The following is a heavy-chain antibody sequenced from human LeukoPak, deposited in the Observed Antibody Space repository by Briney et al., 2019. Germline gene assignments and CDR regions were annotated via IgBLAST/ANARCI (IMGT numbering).Heavy chain of an antibody. CDR2: IYYSGST. J-gene: IGHJ5*02. Sequence: PSETLSLTCTVSGGSISSSSYYWGWIRQPPGKGLEWIGSIYYSGSTYYNPSLKSRVTISVDTSKNQFSLKLSSVTAADTAVYYCARHGGIVVVPADPRWWFDPWGQGTLVTVSS. CDR1: GGSISSSSYY. CDR3: ARHGGIVVVPADPRWWFDP. D-gene: IGHD2-2*01. V-gene: IGHV4-39*01.